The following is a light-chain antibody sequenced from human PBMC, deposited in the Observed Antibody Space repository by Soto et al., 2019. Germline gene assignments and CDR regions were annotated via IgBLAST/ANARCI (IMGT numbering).Light chain of an antibody. CDR3: SSHTSSSTMV. V-gene: IGLV2-14*01. CDR1: SSDVGGYNY. J-gene: IGLJ2*01. CDR2: DVS. Sequence: QSALTQPASVSRSPGQSITISCTGTSSDVGGYNYVSWYQQHPGKAPKLMIYDVSNRPSGVSNRFSGSKSGNTASLTISGLQAEAEADYYCSSHTSSSTMVFGGGPKVTVL.